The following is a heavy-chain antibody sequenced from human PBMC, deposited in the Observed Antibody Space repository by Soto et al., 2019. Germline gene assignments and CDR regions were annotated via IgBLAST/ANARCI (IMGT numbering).Heavy chain of an antibody. Sequence: QVQLQESGPRLVKPSGTLSLTCGVSGASFSSSNWWTWVRQSPGKGLEGMGDLLHTGNTDYSPSPKSRITMSIDTSKKEFYLNLRSVTATDTAVYYCARSPRLVDGKLYFDYWGQGALVTVSS. CDR1: GASFSSSNW. D-gene: IGHD2-15*01. CDR2: LLHTGNT. CDR3: ARSPRLVDGKLYFDY. J-gene: IGHJ4*02. V-gene: IGHV4-4*02.